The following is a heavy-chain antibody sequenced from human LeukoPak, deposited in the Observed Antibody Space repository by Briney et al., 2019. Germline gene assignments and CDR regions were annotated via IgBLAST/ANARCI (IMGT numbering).Heavy chain of an antibody. V-gene: IGHV3-74*01. D-gene: IGHD3-9*01. CDR2: IKGDGSHT. Sequence: GGSLRLSCAASGFTFSNYWMHWVRQAPGKGLVWVSRIKGDGSHTIYADSVKGRFTISRDNAKNTLYLQMKSLRAEDTAVYYCVRDWDHFDFDSWGLGTLVAVSS. CDR1: GFTFSNYW. CDR3: VRDWDHFDFDS. J-gene: IGHJ5*01.